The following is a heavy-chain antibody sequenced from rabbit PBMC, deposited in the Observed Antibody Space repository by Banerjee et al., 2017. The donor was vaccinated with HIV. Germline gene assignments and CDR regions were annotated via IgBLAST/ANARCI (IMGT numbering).Heavy chain of an antibody. Sequence: QSLEESGGDLVKPGASLTLTCTASGFSFSSSYYMCWVRQAPGKGLEWIGCIYAGSSGSTYYASWAKGRFTISKTSSTTVTLQMTSLTAADTATYFCASAGSGIYRAKFNLWGPGTLVTVS. D-gene: IGHD8-1*01. J-gene: IGHJ4*01. CDR1: GFSFSSSYY. CDR3: ASAGSGIYRAKFNL. CDR2: IYAGSSGST. V-gene: IGHV1S40*01.